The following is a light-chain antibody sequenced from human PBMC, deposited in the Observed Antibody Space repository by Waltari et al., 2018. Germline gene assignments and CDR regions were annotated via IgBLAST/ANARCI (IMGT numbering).Light chain of an antibody. CDR2: AAS. CDR1: QTISNF. V-gene: IGKV1-39*01. Sequence: DIQMTQSPSSLSSFVGDRVTITCRASQTISNFLNWYQQKPGKAPNLLIYAASTLQSGVPSRFSGSGSGTDFTLTIRSLQPEDSATYYCQQSYNTPYTFGQGTKLEIK. J-gene: IGKJ2*01. CDR3: QQSYNTPYT.